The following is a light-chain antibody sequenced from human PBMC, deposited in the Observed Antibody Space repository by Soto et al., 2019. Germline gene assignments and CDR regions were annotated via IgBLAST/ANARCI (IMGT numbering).Light chain of an antibody. CDR2: GTS. J-gene: IGKJ2*01. CDR1: QSVSSSY. Sequence: EIVLTQSPGTLSLSPGERATLSCRASQSVSSSYVAWYQQTPGQAPRLLIYGTSRRATGIPDRFSGSGSGADFTLTINRLEPEDFAVYYCHQYGISPPYTFSQGTKLGIK. V-gene: IGKV3-20*01. CDR3: HQYGISPPYT.